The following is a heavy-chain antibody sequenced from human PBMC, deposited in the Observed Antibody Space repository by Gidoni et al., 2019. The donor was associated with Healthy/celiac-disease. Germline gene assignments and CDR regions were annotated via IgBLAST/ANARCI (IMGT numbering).Heavy chain of an antibody. J-gene: IGHJ6*02. Sequence: QVQLVQSGAEVKKPGASVKVSCKASGYTFTNYGITWVRQAPGQGLEWMGWISPYNGDTNYAQKLQGRVTMTTDTSTSTAYMELRSLRSDDTAVYYCARDLESWELLPYYYGMDVWGQGTTVTVSS. CDR1: GYTFTNYG. CDR2: ISPYNGDT. D-gene: IGHD1-26*01. CDR3: ARDLESWELLPYYYGMDV. V-gene: IGHV1-18*01.